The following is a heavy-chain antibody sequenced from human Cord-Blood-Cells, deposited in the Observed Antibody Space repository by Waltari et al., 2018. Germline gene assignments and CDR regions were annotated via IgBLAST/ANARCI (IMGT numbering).Heavy chain of an antibody. D-gene: IGHD1-7*01. Sequence: QVQLQESGPGLVKPSETLSLTCTVSGGSISSSYWSWLRQPAGKGLEWIGRIYTSGRTNYNPSLKSRVTMSVDTSKNQFSLKLSSVTAADTAVYYCARGPVTGTTFDYWGQGTLVTVSS. CDR2: IYTSGRT. J-gene: IGHJ4*02. V-gene: IGHV4-4*07. CDR1: GGSISSSY. CDR3: ARGPVTGTTFDY.